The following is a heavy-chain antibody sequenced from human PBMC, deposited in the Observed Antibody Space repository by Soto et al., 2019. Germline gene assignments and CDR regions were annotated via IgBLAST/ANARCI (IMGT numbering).Heavy chain of an antibody. CDR1: GGTFSSYA. J-gene: IGHJ6*02. CDR2: IIPIFGTA. CDR3: ARGYCSGGSCYHISIYYYYGMDV. D-gene: IGHD2-15*01. Sequence: SVKVSCKASGGTFSSYAISWVRQAPGQGLEWMGGIIPIFGTANYAQKFQGRVTITADESTSTAYMELSSLRSEDTAVYYCARGYCSGGSCYHISIYYYYGMDVWGQGTTVTV. V-gene: IGHV1-69*13.